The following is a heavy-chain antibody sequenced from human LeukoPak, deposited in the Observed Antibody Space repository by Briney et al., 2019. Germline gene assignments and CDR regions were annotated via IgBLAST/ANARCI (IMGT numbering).Heavy chain of an antibody. CDR1: GGSFSGYY. CDR3: ASHRPYDYADYSTHY. CDR2: INHSGST. J-gene: IGHJ4*02. Sequence: PSETLSLTCTVYGGSFSGYYWSWIRQPPGKGLEWIGEINHSGSTNYNPSLKSRVTISVDTSKNQFSLKLSYVTAADTAVYYCASHRPYDYADYSTHYWGQGTLVTVSS. D-gene: IGHD4-17*01. V-gene: IGHV4-34*01.